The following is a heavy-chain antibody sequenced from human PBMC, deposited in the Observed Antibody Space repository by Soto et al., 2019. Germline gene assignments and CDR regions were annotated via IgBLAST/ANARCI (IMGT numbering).Heavy chain of an antibody. CDR1: GFTFSSYS. D-gene: IGHD5-12*01. CDR3: GREGTVFVATITFFDY. CDR2: ISSSSSTI. V-gene: IGHV3-48*01. Sequence: PGGSLRLSCAASGFTFSSYSMNWVRQAPGKGLEWVSYISSSSSTIYYADSVKGRFTISRDNAKNSLFLQMNSLRAEDTAVYYCGREGTVFVATITFFDYWGQGTPVTVSS. J-gene: IGHJ4*02.